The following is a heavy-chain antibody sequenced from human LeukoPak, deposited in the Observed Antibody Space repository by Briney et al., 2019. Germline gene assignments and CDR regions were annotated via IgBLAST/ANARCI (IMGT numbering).Heavy chain of an antibody. CDR1: VGTFSSYA. Sequence: SVKVSCKASVGTFSSYAISWVRQAPGQGLEWMGRIIPIFGIANYAQKFQGRVTITANKSTSTAYMELSSPRSEDTAVYYCASTSGSSGWYSPPDYWGQGTLVTVSS. CDR2: IIPIFGIA. J-gene: IGHJ4*02. CDR3: ASTSGSSGWYSPPDY. D-gene: IGHD6-19*01. V-gene: IGHV1-69*04.